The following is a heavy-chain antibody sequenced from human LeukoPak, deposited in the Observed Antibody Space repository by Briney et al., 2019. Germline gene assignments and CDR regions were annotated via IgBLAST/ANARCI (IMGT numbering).Heavy chain of an antibody. D-gene: IGHD2-21*01. Sequence: GGSLRLSCAASGFTVSSNYMSWVRQAPGRGLEWVSAISGSGGSTYYADSVKGRFTTPRDISKNTLYLQMNSLRAEDTAVYYCASVNGDGAEYFQHWGQGTLVTVSS. CDR3: ASVNGDGAEYFQH. CDR1: GFTVSSNY. V-gene: IGHV3-53*01. J-gene: IGHJ1*01. CDR2: ISGSGGST.